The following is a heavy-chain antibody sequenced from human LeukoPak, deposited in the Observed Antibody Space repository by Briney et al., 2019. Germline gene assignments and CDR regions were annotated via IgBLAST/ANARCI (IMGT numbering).Heavy chain of an antibody. CDR1: GGSISSGSYY. J-gene: IGHJ5*02. V-gene: IGHV4-61*02. CDR2: IYTSGST. Sequence: SETLSLTCTVSGGSISSGSYYWSWIRQLAGKGLEWIGRIYTSGSTSYNPSLKGRVTISVDTSKNQFSLKLSSVTAADTAVYYCARGATCCGYSYGRNWFDPWGQGTLVTVSS. CDR3: ARGATCCGYSYGRNWFDP. D-gene: IGHD5-18*01.